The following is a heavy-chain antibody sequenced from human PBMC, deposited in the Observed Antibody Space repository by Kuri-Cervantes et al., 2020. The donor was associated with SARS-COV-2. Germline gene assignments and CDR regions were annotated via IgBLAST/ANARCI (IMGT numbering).Heavy chain of an antibody. CDR2: ISGSGGST. CDR1: GFTFSSYA. Sequence: GGSLRLSCAASGFTFSSYAMSWVRQAPGKGLEWVSAISGSGGSTYYADSVKGRFTISRDNSKNTLYLQMNNLRAEDTAVYYCAQTLIAVAGYFDYWGQGTLVTVSS. CDR3: AQTLIAVAGYFDY. D-gene: IGHD6-19*01. V-gene: IGHV3-23*01. J-gene: IGHJ4*02.